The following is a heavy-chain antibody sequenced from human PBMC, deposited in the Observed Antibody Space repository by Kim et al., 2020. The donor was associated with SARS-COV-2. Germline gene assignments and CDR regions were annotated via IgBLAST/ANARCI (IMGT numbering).Heavy chain of an antibody. J-gene: IGHJ4*02. D-gene: IGHD3-10*01. V-gene: IGHV4-39*01. CDR3: ARAGELRPNDY. CDR1: GGSISSSSYY. Sequence: SETLSLTCTVSGGSISSSSYYWGWIRQPPGKGLEWIGSIYYSGSTYYNPSLKSRVTISVDTSKNQFSLKLSSVTAADTAVYYCARAGELRPNDYWGQGTLVTVSS. CDR2: IYYSGST.